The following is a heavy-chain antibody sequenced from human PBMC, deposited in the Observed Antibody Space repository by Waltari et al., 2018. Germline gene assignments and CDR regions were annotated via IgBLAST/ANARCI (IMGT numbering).Heavy chain of an antibody. V-gene: IGHV1-69*01. D-gene: IGHD3-22*01. J-gene: IGHJ4*02. CDR1: GGTFSSYA. Sequence: QVQLVQSGAEVKKPGSSVKVSCQASGGTFSSYAISWVRQAPGQGLEWMGGIIPIFGTANYAQKFQGRVTITADESTSTAYMELSSLRSEDTAVYYCARDTPAYYDSSGFFDYWGQGTLVTVSS. CDR3: ARDTPAYYDSSGFFDY. CDR2: IIPIFGTA.